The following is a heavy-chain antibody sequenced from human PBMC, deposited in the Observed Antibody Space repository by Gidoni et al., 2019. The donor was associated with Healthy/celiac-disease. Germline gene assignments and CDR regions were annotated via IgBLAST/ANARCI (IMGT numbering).Heavy chain of an antibody. Sequence: QVQLQQWGAGLLKPSETLSLTCAVYAGSFSGYYWSWIRQRPGKGLEWIGEINHSGSTNYNPSLKSRVTISVDTSKNQFSLKLSSVTAADTAVYYCAGWVSGSSVYYYYGMDVWGQGTTVTVSS. D-gene: IGHD1-26*01. CDR2: INHSGST. CDR1: AGSFSGYY. CDR3: AGWVSGSSVYYYYGMDV. J-gene: IGHJ6*02. V-gene: IGHV4-34*01.